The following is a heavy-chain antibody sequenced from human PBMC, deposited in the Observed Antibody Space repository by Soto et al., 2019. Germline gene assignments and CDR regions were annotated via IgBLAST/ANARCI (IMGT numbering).Heavy chain of an antibody. CDR2: ISSSGSTI. CDR3: AREDSSSWYNYYYMDV. Sequence: GGSLRLSCAASGFTFSDYYMSWIRQAPGKGLEWVSYISSSGSTIYYADSVKGRFTISRDNAKNSLYLQMNSLRAEDTAVYYCAREDSSSWYNYYYMDVWGKGTTVTVSS. CDR1: GFTFSDYY. D-gene: IGHD6-13*01. J-gene: IGHJ6*03. V-gene: IGHV3-11*01.